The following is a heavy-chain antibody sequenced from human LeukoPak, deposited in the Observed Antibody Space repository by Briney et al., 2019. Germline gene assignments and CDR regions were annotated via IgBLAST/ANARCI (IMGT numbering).Heavy chain of an antibody. CDR3: ARELSYDTRGSMGY. CDR2: INHSGST. Sequence: SSETLSLTCAVYRGSFSGYYWSWIRQPPGKGLEWIGEINHSGSTNYNPSLKSRVTISVDTSKNQFSLKLISVTAADTAIYYCARELSYDTRGSMGYWGQGTLVTVSS. D-gene: IGHD3-22*01. J-gene: IGHJ4*02. V-gene: IGHV4-34*01. CDR1: RGSFSGYY.